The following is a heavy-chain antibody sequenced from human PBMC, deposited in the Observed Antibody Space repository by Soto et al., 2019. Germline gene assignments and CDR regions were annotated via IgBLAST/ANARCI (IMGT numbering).Heavy chain of an antibody. Sequence: EVQLVESGGGLVQPGGSLRLSCAASGFTFSSYSMNWVRQAPGKGLEGVSYISSSSSTIYYADSVKGRFTISRDNAKNSLYLQMNSLRAEDTAVYYCARDPQGLRWSYSSGWPYYYYMDVWGKGTTVTVSS. CDR1: GFTFSSYS. CDR3: ARDPQGLRWSYSSGWPYYYYMDV. V-gene: IGHV3-48*01. D-gene: IGHD6-19*01. J-gene: IGHJ6*03. CDR2: ISSSSSTI.